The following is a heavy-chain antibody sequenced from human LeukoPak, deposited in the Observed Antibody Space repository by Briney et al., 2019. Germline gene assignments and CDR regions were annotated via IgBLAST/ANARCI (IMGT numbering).Heavy chain of an antibody. D-gene: IGHD3-10*01. Sequence: ASVKVSCKASGYTFTGYYMHWVRQAPGQGLEWMGWINPNSGGTNYAQKFQGRVTMTRDTSISTAYMELSRLRSDDTAVYYCARIRITTFITQSGYYMDVWGKGTTVTISS. CDR2: INPNSGGT. CDR3: ARIRITTFITQSGYYMDV. J-gene: IGHJ6*03. CDR1: GYTFTGYY. V-gene: IGHV1-2*02.